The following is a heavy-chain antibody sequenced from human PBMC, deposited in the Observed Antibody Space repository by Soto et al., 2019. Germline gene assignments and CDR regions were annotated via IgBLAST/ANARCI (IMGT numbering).Heavy chain of an antibody. CDR3: ARVRGRRLRYYDSSGYGNAFDI. CDR2: IYSGGST. J-gene: IGHJ3*02. CDR1: GFTVSSNY. Sequence: PGGSLRLSCAASGFTVSSNYMSWVRKAPEKGLEWVSVIYSGGSTYYADPVKGRFTISRDNSKNTLYLQMNSLRAEDTAVYYCARVRGRRLRYYDSSGYGNAFDIWGQGTIVTVSS. D-gene: IGHD3-22*01. V-gene: IGHV3-53*01.